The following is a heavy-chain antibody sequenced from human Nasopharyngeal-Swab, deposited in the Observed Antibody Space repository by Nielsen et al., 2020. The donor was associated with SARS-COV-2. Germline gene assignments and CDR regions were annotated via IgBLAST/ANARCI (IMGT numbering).Heavy chain of an antibody. J-gene: IGHJ3*02. Sequence: GESLKIPCAASGFPFSRYAMSWVRQAPGKGLEWVSAIVGSGGSTFYADSVRGRFTLHRDNSKNTLFLQMNSLRAEDTAVYYCAKPTTRSAFDIWGQGTMVTVSS. V-gene: IGHV3-23*01. CDR2: IVGSGGST. D-gene: IGHD1-7*01. CDR1: GFPFSRYA. CDR3: AKPTTRSAFDI.